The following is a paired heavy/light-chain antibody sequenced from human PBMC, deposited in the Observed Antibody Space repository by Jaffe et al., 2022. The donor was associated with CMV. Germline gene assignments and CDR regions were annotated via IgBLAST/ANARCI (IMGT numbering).Heavy chain of an antibody. CDR1: GGSISSSSYY. CDR2: IYYSGST. V-gene: IGHV4-39*01. J-gene: IGHJ4*02. D-gene: IGHD2-21*02. Sequence: QLQLQESGPGLVKPSETLSLTCTVSGGSISSSSYYWGWIRQPPGKGLEWIGSIYYSGSTYYNPSLKSRVTISVDTSKNQFSLKLSSVTAADTAVYYCARLSRKLGYCGGDCYKYYFDYWGQGTLVTVSS. CDR3: ARLSRKLGYCGGDCYKYYFDY.
Light chain of an antibody. CDR1: QGISSW. CDR3: QQANSFPLLT. CDR2: AAS. J-gene: IGKJ4*01. Sequence: DIQMTQSPSSVSASVGDRVTITCRASQGISSWLAWYQQKPGKAPKLLIYAASSLQSGVPSRFSGSGSGTDFTLTISSLQPEDFATYYCQQANSFPLLTFGGGTKVEIK. V-gene: IGKV1-12*01.